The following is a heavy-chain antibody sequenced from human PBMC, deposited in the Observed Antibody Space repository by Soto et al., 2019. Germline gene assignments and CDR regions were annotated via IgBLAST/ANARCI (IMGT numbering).Heavy chain of an antibody. CDR1: GGTFSSYA. Sequence: SVKVSCKASGGTFSSYAISWVRQAPGQGLEWMGGIIPIFGTANYAQKFQGRVTITADESTSTAYMELSSLRSEDTAVYYCARTTRGVWSGYRADAFDIWGQGTMVTVSS. J-gene: IGHJ3*02. CDR3: ARTTRGVWSGYRADAFDI. V-gene: IGHV1-69*13. CDR2: IIPIFGTA. D-gene: IGHD3-3*01.